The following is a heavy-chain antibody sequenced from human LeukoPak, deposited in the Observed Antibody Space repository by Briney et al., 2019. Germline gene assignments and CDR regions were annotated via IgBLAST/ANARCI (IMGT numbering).Heavy chain of an antibody. D-gene: IGHD6-25*01. CDR2: TNPNSGNT. V-gene: IGHV1-8*01. Sequence: ASVKVSCKASGCTFTNYDINWVRQATGQGPEWMGWTNPNSGNTGYAQKFQGRVTMTRNTSISTAYMELSSLATEDTAVYYCAVCKRRYWFDPWGQGTLVTVSS. CDR3: AVCKRRYWFDP. CDR1: GCTFTNYD. J-gene: IGHJ5*02.